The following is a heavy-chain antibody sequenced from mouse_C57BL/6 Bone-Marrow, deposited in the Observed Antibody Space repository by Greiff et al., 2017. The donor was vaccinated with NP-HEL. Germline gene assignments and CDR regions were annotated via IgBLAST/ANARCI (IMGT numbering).Heavy chain of an antibody. CDR3: ASPVWLRGDYYAMDY. V-gene: IGHV5-17*01. Sequence: EVKLMESGGGLVKPGGSLKLSCAASGFTFSDYGMHWVRQAPETGLEWVAYISSGSSTIYYVATVKGRFTISRDTAKNTLFLQMTSLRSEDTAMYYCASPVWLRGDYYAMDYWGQGTSVTVSS. CDR2: ISSGSSTI. D-gene: IGHD2-2*01. CDR1: GFTFSDYG. J-gene: IGHJ4*01.